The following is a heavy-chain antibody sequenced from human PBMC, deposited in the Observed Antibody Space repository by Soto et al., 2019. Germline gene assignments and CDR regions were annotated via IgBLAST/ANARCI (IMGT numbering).Heavy chain of an antibody. Sequence: SETLSLTCTVSGGSISSGDYYWSWIRQPPGKGLEWIGYIYYSGSTYYNPSLKSRVTISVDTSKNQFSLKLSSVTAADTAVYYCARDLYYYDSSGSYYYYYGMDVWGQGTTVTVSS. D-gene: IGHD3-22*01. CDR3: ARDLYYYDSSGSYYYYYGMDV. CDR1: GGSISSGDYY. J-gene: IGHJ6*02. V-gene: IGHV4-30-4*01. CDR2: IYYSGST.